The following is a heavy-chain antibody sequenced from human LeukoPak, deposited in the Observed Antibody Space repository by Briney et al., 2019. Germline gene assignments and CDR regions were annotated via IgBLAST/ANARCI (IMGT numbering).Heavy chain of an antibody. CDR2: IKEDGSKA. J-gene: IGHJ4*02. D-gene: IGHD4-11*01. CDR1: GFTFRTYW. CDR3: ARDSPGYSGNEC. Sequence: GGSLRLSCVASGFTFRTYWMNWARQAPGKGLEWVGNIKEDGSKAYYVDSVKGRFTISRDNAKNSLYLQLSTLRVEDTAVYYCARDSPGYSGNECWGQGTLVTVS. V-gene: IGHV3-7*01.